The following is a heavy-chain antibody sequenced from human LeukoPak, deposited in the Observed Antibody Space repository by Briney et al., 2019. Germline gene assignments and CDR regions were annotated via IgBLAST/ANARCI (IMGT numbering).Heavy chain of an antibody. CDR2: INHSGST. D-gene: IGHD3-10*01. J-gene: IGHJ5*02. Sequence: PSETLSLTCAVYGGSFSGYYWSWIRQPPGKGLEWIGEINHSGSTNYNPSLKSRVTISVDTSKNQFSLKLSSVTAADTAVYYCARDYGSGSYYNVRSFDPWGQGTLVTVPS. V-gene: IGHV4-34*01. CDR1: GGSFSGYY. CDR3: ARDYGSGSYYNVRSFDP.